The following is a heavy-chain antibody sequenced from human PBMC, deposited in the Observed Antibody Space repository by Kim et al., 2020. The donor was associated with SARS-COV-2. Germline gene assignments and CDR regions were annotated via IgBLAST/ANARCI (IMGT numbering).Heavy chain of an antibody. D-gene: IGHD3-22*01. V-gene: IGHV3-53*01. CDR2: IYSGGST. J-gene: IGHJ3*02. CDR1: GFTVSSNY. Sequence: GGSLRLSCAASGFTVSSNYMSWVRQAPGKGLEWVSVIYSGGSTYYADSVKGRFTISRDNSKNTLYLQMNSLRAEDTAVYYCGVVVTPGAFDIWGQGTMVTVSS. CDR3: GVVVTPGAFDI.